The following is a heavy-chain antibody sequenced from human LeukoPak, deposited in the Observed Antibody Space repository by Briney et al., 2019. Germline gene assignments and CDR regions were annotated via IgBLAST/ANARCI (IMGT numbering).Heavy chain of an antibody. Sequence: GGSLRLSCAACGFSSSSYDMHWVRHATGKGLEWVSGIGVAGNTYYPGSGKGRFTISRENAMNSFYLQMNSRKAGEQAVYYCARRGPEIGWDFYFDYWGQGTLFTVSS. V-gene: IGHV3-13*04. D-gene: IGHD1-26*01. J-gene: IGHJ4*02. CDR1: GFSSSSYD. CDR3: ARRGPEIGWDFYFDY. CDR2: IGVAGNT.